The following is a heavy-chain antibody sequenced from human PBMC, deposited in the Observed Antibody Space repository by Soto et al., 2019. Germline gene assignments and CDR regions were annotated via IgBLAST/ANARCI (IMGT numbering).Heavy chain of an antibody. V-gene: IGHV3-23*01. CDR3: ANAVWSSSPVYFDY. CDR1: GFTFSSYA. CDR2: ISGSGGST. D-gene: IGHD6-6*01. J-gene: IGHJ4*02. Sequence: GGSLRLSCAASGFTFSSYAMSWVRQAPGKGLEWVSAISGSGGSTYYADSVKGRFTISRDNSKNTLYLQMNSLRAEDTAVYYCANAVWSSSPVYFDYWGQGTLVTSPQ.